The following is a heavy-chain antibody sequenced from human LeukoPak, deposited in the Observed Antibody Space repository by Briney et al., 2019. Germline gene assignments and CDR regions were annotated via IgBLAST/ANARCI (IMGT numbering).Heavy chain of an antibody. CDR2: INAGNGNT. Sequence: ASVKVSCKASGYTFTSYAMHWVRQAPGQRLEWMGWINAGNGNTKYSQKFQGRVTITRDTSASTAYMELSSLRSEDTAVYYCARGASYLRGYFDYWGQGTLVTVSS. V-gene: IGHV1-3*01. CDR1: GYTFTSYA. D-gene: IGHD2/OR15-2a*01. CDR3: ARGASYLRGYFDY. J-gene: IGHJ4*02.